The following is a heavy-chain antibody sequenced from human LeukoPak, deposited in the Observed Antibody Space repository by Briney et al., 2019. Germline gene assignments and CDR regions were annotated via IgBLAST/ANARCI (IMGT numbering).Heavy chain of an antibody. Sequence: GRSLRLSCAASGFTFSSYAMHWVRQAPGKGLEWVAVISYDGSNKYYADSVKGRFTISRDNSKNTLYLQMNSLRAEDTAVYHCAREPSYYFGYWGQGTLVTVSS. CDR3: AREPSYYFGY. V-gene: IGHV3-30-3*01. J-gene: IGHJ4*02. CDR2: ISYDGSNK. CDR1: GFTFSSYA.